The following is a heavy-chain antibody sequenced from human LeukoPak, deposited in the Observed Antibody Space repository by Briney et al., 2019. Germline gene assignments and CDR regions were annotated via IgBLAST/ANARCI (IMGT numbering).Heavy chain of an antibody. Sequence: GGSLRLSCAASGFTFSSYGMHWVRQAPGKGLEWVAVISYDGSNKYYADSVKGRFTISRDNPKNTLYLQMNSLRAEDTAVYYCAKPTSRTDAFDIWGQGTMVTVSS. CDR2: ISYDGSNK. D-gene: IGHD1-1*01. J-gene: IGHJ3*02. CDR3: AKPTSRTDAFDI. V-gene: IGHV3-30*18. CDR1: GFTFSSYG.